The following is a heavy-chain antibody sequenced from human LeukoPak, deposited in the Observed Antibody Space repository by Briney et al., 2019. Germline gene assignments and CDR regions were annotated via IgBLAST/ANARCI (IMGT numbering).Heavy chain of an antibody. CDR1: GYTFTSYD. CDR2: MNPKSGNT. J-gene: IGHJ4*02. Sequence: ASVKVSCKASGYTFTSYDINWVRQATGQGPERMGWMNPKSGNTVYAQKFQGRVTITRNTPISTAYMELRSLRSEDTAVYYCARSYCSSTSCYSPDYWGQGTLVTVSS. V-gene: IGHV1-8*01. CDR3: ARSYCSSTSCYSPDY. D-gene: IGHD2-2*01.